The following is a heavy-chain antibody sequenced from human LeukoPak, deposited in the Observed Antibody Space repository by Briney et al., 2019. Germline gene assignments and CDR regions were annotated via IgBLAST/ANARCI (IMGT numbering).Heavy chain of an antibody. CDR2: IYYSGST. J-gene: IGHJ4*02. V-gene: IGHV4-59*01. Sequence: SETLSLTCTVSGGSISSYYWSWIRQPPGKGLEWIGYIYYSGSTNYNPSLKSRVTISVDTSKNQFSLKLSSVTAADTAVYYCARGFTGSSTSRFDYWGQGTLVTVSS. CDR1: GGSISSYY. D-gene: IGHD2-2*01. CDR3: ARGFTGSSTSRFDY.